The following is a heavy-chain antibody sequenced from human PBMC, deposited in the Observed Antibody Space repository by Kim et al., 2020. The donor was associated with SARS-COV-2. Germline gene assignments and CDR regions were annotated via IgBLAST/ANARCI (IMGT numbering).Heavy chain of an antibody. CDR3: AKDIKQLVIGYYGMDV. J-gene: IGHJ6*02. Sequence: GGSLRLSCAASGFTFDDYAMHWVRQAPGKGLEWVSGISWNSGSIGYADSVKGRFTISRDNAKNSLYLQMNSLRAEDTALYYCAKDIKQLVIGYYGMDVWGQGTTVTVSS. V-gene: IGHV3-9*01. CDR2: ISWNSGSI. CDR1: GFTFDDYA. D-gene: IGHD6-13*01.